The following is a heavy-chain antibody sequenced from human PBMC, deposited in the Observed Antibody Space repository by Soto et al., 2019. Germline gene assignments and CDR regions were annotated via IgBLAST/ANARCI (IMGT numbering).Heavy chain of an antibody. CDR1: GGSISSSSYY. V-gene: IGHV4-39*02. CDR2: IYSSGST. CDR3: AIEGYCSGGSCQPDYYYYMDV. J-gene: IGHJ6*03. Sequence: QLQLQESGPGLVKPSETLSLTCTVSGGSISSSSYYWGWIRQPPGKGLEWVGSIYSSGSTYYNPSLKMRLPISVDTSNNQFSLKLSSVTAADTAVYYCAIEGYCSGGSCQPDYYYYMDVWGKGTTVTVSS. D-gene: IGHD2-15*01.